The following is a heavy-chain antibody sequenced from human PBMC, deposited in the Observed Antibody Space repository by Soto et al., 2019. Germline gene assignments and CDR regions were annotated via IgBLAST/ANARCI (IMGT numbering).Heavy chain of an antibody. CDR3: ARDYYDSSGTTVWRPSYSHFDY. J-gene: IGHJ4*02. D-gene: IGHD3-22*01. CDR2: IYHSGST. Sequence: ASETLSLTCAVSGGSISGSNLWSWVRQPPGKGQEWIGEIYHSGSTNYNPSLKSRVTISVDKSKNQFSLKLSSVTAADTAVYYCARDYYDSSGTTVWRPSYSHFDYWGQGTLVTVSS. V-gene: IGHV4-4*02. CDR1: GGSISGSNL.